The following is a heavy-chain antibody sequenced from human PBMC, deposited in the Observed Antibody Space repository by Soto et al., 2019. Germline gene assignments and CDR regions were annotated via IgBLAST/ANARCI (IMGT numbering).Heavy chain of an antibody. Sequence: ITLKESGLPLVNPTQPLTLTCSFSGFSLTANGVGVGWVRQPPGLALEWLAMVYWDDDKHYSASLRSRLSITKDTSKSQVVLTMTNMDPVDTGTYYCATLTGSHWGQGALVTVSS. D-gene: IGHD3-9*01. CDR2: VYWDDDK. CDR1: GFSLTANGVG. V-gene: IGHV2-5*02. J-gene: IGHJ4*02. CDR3: ATLTGSH.